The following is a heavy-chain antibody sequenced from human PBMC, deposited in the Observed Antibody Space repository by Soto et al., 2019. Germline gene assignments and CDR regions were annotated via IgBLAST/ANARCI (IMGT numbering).Heavy chain of an antibody. Sequence: ASVKVSCKASGYTFTSYAMHWVRQAPGQRLEWMGWINAGNGNTKYSQKFQGRVTITRDTSASTAYMELSSLRSEDTAVYYCARVKVPEDILTGPFDYWGQGTLVTVSS. CDR1: GYTFTSYA. CDR2: INAGNGNT. D-gene: IGHD3-9*01. V-gene: IGHV1-3*01. CDR3: ARVKVPEDILTGPFDY. J-gene: IGHJ4*02.